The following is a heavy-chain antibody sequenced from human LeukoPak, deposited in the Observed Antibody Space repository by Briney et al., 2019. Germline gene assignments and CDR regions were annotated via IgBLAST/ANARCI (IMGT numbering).Heavy chain of an antibody. Sequence: PSETLSLTCTVSGASINSYYCSWIRQPPGKGLEWIGYIFYTGSTKYNPSLKSRVTISLDTSKNQFSLILSSVTAADTAMYYCARFLYGSGNDYWGQGTLVTVSS. CDR3: ARFLYGSGNDY. D-gene: IGHD3-10*01. V-gene: IGHV4-59*01. CDR2: IFYTGST. CDR1: GASINSYY. J-gene: IGHJ4*02.